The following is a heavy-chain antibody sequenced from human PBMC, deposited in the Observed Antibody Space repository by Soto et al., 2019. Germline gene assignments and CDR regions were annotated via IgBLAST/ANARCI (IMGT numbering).Heavy chain of an antibody. Sequence: SQTLSLTCDISGDSVSSNSAGWNSIRQTPSRGLEWLGRTYYKSKWYYTYAASVKSRITVSPDTSKNQFSLQLTSVTPEDTAVYYCARGSWDDVSGHYYMDVWDKGTTVTVSS. CDR2: TYYKSKWYY. D-gene: IGHD1-1*01. V-gene: IGHV6-1*01. CDR3: ARGSWDDVSGHYYMDV. CDR1: GDSVSSNSAG. J-gene: IGHJ6*03.